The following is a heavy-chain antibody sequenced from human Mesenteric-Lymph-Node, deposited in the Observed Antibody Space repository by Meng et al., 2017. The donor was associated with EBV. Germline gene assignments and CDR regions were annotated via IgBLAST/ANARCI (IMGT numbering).Heavy chain of an antibody. CDR2: INVGKGDT. CDR1: GYTFTSYA. CDR3: ARDSSGDSRFFDP. V-gene: IGHV1-3*01. Sequence: VPLLTVGAEVKKPGASVKVSCKASGYTFTSYAMHWVRQAPGQRLEWMGWINVGKGDTKYSQKFQGRVTITRDTSASTAYMELSSLRSEDTAVYYCARDSSGDSRFFDPWGQGTLVTVSS. J-gene: IGHJ5*02. D-gene: IGHD6-19*01.